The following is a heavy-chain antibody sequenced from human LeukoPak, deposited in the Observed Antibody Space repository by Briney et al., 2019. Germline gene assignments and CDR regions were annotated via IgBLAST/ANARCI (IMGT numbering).Heavy chain of an antibody. D-gene: IGHD2-15*01. CDR3: ARALNPLPGTYYFDY. CDR1: GGSLSSYY. Sequence: SETLSLTCTVSGGSLSSYYWSWIRQPAGQGLEWIGRIYTSGSAYSDPSFSRRVTLSIDTSMNQFSLKLTSVTAADTAVYYCARALNPLPGTYYFDYWGQGTLVTVSS. J-gene: IGHJ4*02. V-gene: IGHV4-4*07. CDR2: IYTSGSA.